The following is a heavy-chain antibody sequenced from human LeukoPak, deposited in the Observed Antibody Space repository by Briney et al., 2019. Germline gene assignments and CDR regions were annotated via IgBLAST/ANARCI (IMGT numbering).Heavy chain of an antibody. D-gene: IGHD3-10*01. J-gene: IGHJ4*02. CDR1: GGSISSYY. V-gene: IGHV4-59*01. CDR2: IYYSGST. Sequence: SETLSLTCTVSGGSISSYYWSWIRQPPGKGLEWIGYIYYSGSTNYNPSLKSRVTISVDTSKNQFSLKLSSVTAADTAVYYCARVGSFVGQPNVWGQGTLVTVSS. CDR3: ARVGSFVGQPNV.